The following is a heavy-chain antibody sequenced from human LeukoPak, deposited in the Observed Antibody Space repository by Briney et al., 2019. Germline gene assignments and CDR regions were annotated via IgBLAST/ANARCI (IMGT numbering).Heavy chain of an antibody. CDR3: ARGRYCSSTSCLYYFDY. Sequence: SQTLSLTCTVSGGSISSGGYYWSWIRQHPGKGLEWIGYIYYGGSTYYNPSLKSRVIISVDTSKNQFSLKLSSVTAADTAVYYCARGRYCSSTSCLYYFDYWGQGTLVIVSS. CDR1: GGSISSGGYY. V-gene: IGHV4-31*03. J-gene: IGHJ4*02. CDR2: IYYGGST. D-gene: IGHD2-2*01.